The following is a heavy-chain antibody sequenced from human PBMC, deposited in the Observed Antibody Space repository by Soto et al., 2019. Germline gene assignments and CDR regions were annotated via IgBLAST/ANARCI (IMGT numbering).Heavy chain of an antibody. CDR1: GFTISSYS. Sequence: GGSLRLSCAASGFTISSYSMNWVRQAPGKGLEWVSSISSSSSYIYYADSVKGRFTISRDNAKNSLYLQMNSLRAEDTAVYYCARDRGGYGDYGGIYYYYMDVWGKGTTVTVSS. J-gene: IGHJ6*03. V-gene: IGHV3-21*01. CDR3: ARDRGGYGDYGGIYYYYMDV. CDR2: ISSSSSYI. D-gene: IGHD4-17*01.